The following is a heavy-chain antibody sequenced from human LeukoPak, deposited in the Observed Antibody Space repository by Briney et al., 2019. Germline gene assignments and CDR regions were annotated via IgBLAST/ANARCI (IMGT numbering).Heavy chain of an antibody. D-gene: IGHD1/OR15-1a*01. V-gene: IGHV3-53*01. Sequence: GGSLRLSCAASGFNISVHYISWVRQAPGKGPEWVSVSYARRGITFYADSVKGRFTISRDNFKNMVHLQMDSLRVDDTAVYYCASEPEDREHRPFDYWGPGTWVTVSS. CDR2: SYARRGIT. CDR3: ASEPEDREHRPFDY. CDR1: GFNISVHY. J-gene: IGHJ4*01.